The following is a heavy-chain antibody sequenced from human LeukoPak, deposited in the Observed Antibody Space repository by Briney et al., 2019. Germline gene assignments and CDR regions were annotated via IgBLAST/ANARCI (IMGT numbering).Heavy chain of an antibody. Sequence: GGSLRLSCAASGFTFSSYGMHWVRQAPGKGLEWVAVISYDGSNKYYADSVKGRFTISRDNSKNTLYLQMNSLRAEDTAVYYCAKGSRYYDSSGYYTWGQGTLVTVSS. J-gene: IGHJ5*02. CDR1: GFTFSSYG. CDR2: ISYDGSNK. D-gene: IGHD3-22*01. CDR3: AKGSRYYDSSGYYT. V-gene: IGHV3-30*18.